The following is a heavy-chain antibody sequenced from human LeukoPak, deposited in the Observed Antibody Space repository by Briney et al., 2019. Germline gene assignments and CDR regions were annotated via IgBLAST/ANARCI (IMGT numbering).Heavy chain of an antibody. V-gene: IGHV4-30-4*01. CDR2: IYYSGST. CDR1: DGSISSGDYY. CDR3: ARVAGYYDSSGYYKGHAFDI. D-gene: IGHD3-22*01. J-gene: IGHJ3*02. Sequence: SETLSLTCTVSDGSISSGDYYWSWIRQPPGKGLEWIGYIYYSGSTYYNPSLKSRVTISVDTSKNQFSLKLSSVTAADTAVYYCARVAGYYDSSGYYKGHAFDIWGQGTMVTVSS.